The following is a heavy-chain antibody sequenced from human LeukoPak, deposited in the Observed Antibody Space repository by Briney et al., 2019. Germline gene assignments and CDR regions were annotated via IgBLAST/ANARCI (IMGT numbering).Heavy chain of an antibody. CDR3: ARQGQWLVSEIDY. CDR2: IYPGDSDT. V-gene: IGHV5-51*01. D-gene: IGHD6-19*01. Sequence: GESLKISCKGSGYSFTSYWIGWVRQMPGKGLEWMGIIYPGDSDTRYSPSFQGQVTLSADKSISTAYLQWSSLKASGTAMYYCARQGQWLVSEIDYWGQGTLVTVSS. CDR1: GYSFTSYW. J-gene: IGHJ4*02.